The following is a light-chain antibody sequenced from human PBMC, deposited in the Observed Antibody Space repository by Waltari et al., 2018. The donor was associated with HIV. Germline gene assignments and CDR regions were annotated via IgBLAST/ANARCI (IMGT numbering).Light chain of an antibody. CDR1: SGSVSTNYY. J-gene: IGLJ3*02. V-gene: IGLV8-61*01. CDR2: STN. Sequence: QTVVTQEPSFSVSPGGTVTLTCGLSSGSVSTNYYPSWYQQTPGQAPRTRIYSTNTRSSGGPARFSGSILGNKAALTITGAQADDESDYYCVLYMGSGIWVFGGGTKLTVL. CDR3: VLYMGSGIWV.